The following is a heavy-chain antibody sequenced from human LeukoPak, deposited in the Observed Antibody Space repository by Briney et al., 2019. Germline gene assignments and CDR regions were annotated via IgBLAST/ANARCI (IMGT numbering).Heavy chain of an antibody. J-gene: IGHJ1*01. Sequence: KTSETLSLTCTVSGDSIGSHYWSWIRQPPGQGLEWIGSIYYRGNAYYNPSLKSRVTISVDTSKNQFSLSLSSVTAADTAVYYCAREEDRSGDWGQGTLVTVTS. CDR1: GDSIGSHY. CDR2: IYYRGNA. V-gene: IGHV4-59*11. CDR3: AREEDRSGD. D-gene: IGHD3-22*01.